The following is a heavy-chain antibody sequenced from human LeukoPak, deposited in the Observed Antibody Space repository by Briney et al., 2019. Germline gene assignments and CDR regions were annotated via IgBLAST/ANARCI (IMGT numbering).Heavy chain of an antibody. D-gene: IGHD3-22*01. Sequence: ASVKVSCKASGYIFTTFSIHWVRQAPGQRLEWMGWINAGNGNTKYSQKFQDRVTITRDTSASTAYMEVSSLRSEGMAVYYCARSNYYDSSGFDYWGQGALVTVSS. CDR1: GYIFTTFS. CDR2: INAGNGNT. CDR3: ARSNYYDSSGFDY. J-gene: IGHJ4*02. V-gene: IGHV1-3*01.